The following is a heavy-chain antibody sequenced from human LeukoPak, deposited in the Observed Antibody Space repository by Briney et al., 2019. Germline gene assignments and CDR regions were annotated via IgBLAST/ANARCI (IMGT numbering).Heavy chain of an antibody. Sequence: ASVTVSCRASGYTFTSYYMHWVRQAPGQGLEWMGLINPSGGSTSYAQKFQGRVTMTRDTSTSTVYMELSSLRSEDTAVYYCARADYGDYFRADFDYWGQGTLVTVSS. CDR2: INPSGGST. J-gene: IGHJ4*02. D-gene: IGHD4-17*01. V-gene: IGHV1-46*01. CDR3: ARADYGDYFRADFDY. CDR1: GYTFTSYY.